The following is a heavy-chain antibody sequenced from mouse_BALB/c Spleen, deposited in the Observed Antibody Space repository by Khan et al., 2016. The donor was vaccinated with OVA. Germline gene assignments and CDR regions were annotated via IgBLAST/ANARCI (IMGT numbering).Heavy chain of an antibody. CDR1: GYSFTGYT. CDR2: INPYNGGT. J-gene: IGHJ4*01. CDR3: ARWGITRAMDY. D-gene: IGHD2-4*01. Sequence: EVQLQQSGPEVVKPGVSVKISCKASGYSFTGYTMKWVKQSHGKNLEWIGLINPYNGGTAYTQNFKGKATLTVDKSSRTAYMEVHSLTFEDSAVYFRARWGITRAMDYWGQGTSVTVSS. V-gene: IGHV1-31*01.